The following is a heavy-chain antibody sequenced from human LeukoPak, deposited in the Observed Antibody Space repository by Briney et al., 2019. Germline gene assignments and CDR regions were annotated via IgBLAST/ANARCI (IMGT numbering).Heavy chain of an antibody. Sequence: GASVKVSCKASGDTFSSFAVSWVRQAPGQGLEWMGRIIPLFGTADYAQRYQGRVTISADNSLNTAYLELSSLTSEDTAVYYCASPYDHGDHYLDALHIWGQGTIVTVSS. D-gene: IGHD4-17*01. V-gene: IGHV1-69*06. CDR3: ASPYDHGDHYLDALHI. J-gene: IGHJ3*02. CDR2: IIPLFGTA. CDR1: GDTFSSFA.